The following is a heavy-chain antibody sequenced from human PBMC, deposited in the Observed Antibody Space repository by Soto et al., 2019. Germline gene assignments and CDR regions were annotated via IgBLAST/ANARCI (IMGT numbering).Heavy chain of an antibody. CDR1: GGTFSSYA. CDR3: ARDPGSPKYYFDY. CDR2: IIPIFGTA. D-gene: IGHD3-10*01. J-gene: IGHJ4*02. V-gene: IGHV1-69*13. Sequence: SVKVSCKASGGTFSSYAISWVRRAPGQGLEWMGGIIPIFGTANYAQKFQGRVTITADESTSTAYMELSSLRSEGTAVYYCARDPGSPKYYFDYWGQGTLVTVSS.